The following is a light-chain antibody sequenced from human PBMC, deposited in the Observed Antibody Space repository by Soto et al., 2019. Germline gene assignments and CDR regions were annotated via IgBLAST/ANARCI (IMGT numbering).Light chain of an antibody. J-gene: IGKJ5*01. CDR2: GPS. CDR3: QQYKNWPART. Sequence: EIVMTQSPATLSVSPGERATLSCRASRSVSSNLAWYQQKPGQAPRLLIYGPSTRATGIPARFSGSGSGTEFTLTISSLQAEDFAIYYCQQYKNWPARTFGQGTRLEIK. V-gene: IGKV3D-15*01. CDR1: RSVSSN.